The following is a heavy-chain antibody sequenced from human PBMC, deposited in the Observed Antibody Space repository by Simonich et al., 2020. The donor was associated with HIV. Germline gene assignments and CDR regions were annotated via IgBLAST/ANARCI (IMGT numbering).Heavy chain of an antibody. CDR1: GYIFTSYG. V-gene: IGHV1-18*01. CDR2: ISASNGNT. CDR3: AIGSPQDPYYYYYYMDV. J-gene: IGHJ6*03. D-gene: IGHD2-15*01. Sequence: QVQLVQSGAEVKKPGASVKVSCKASGYIFTSYGISWVRQAPGQGLEWMGWISASNGNTSEAQKRKGRVTMTTDTSTSTAYMELRSLRSDYTAVYYCAIGSPQDPYYYYYYMDVWGKGTTVTVSS.